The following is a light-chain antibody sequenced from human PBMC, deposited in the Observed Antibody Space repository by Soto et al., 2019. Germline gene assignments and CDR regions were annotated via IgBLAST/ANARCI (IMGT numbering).Light chain of an antibody. J-gene: IGKJ1*01. Sequence: EIVMPQSPATLSVSPGGRATLSCRASQSISDTLAWYQQKPGQAPRLLIYSASRRATGFPGRFSGSGSGTDFTLTISSLQSEDLAVYYCQQYNDWPLTFGQGTKVDIK. CDR1: QSISDT. CDR3: QQYNDWPLT. CDR2: SAS. V-gene: IGKV3-15*01.